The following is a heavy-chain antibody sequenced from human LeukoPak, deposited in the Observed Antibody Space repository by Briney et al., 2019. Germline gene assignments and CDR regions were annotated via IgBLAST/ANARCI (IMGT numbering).Heavy chain of an antibody. CDR2: INPSGGST. Sequence: ASVKVSCKASGYTFTSYYMHWVRQAPGQGLEWMGIINPSGGSTSYAQKFQGRVTMTRDMSTSTVYMELSSLRSEDTAVYYCARALHCSSTSCYTSRYYYYMDVWGKGTTVTVSS. V-gene: IGHV1-46*01. J-gene: IGHJ6*03. D-gene: IGHD2-2*02. CDR1: GYTFTSYY. CDR3: ARALHCSSTSCYTSRYYYYMDV.